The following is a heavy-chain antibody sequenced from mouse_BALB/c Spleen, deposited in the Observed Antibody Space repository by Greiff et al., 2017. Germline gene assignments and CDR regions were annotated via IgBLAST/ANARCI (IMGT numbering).Heavy chain of an antibody. V-gene: IGHV6-6*02. CDR2: IRLKSNNYAT. J-gene: IGHJ2*01. CDR3: TRNLGDY. CDR1: GFTFSNYW. D-gene: IGHD4-1*01. Sequence: EVQLQESGGGLVQPGGSMKLSCVASGFTFSNYWMNWVRQSPEKGLEWVAEIRLKSNNYATHYAESVKGRFTISRDDSKSSVYLQMNNLRAEDTGIYYCTRNLGDYWGQGTTLTVSS.